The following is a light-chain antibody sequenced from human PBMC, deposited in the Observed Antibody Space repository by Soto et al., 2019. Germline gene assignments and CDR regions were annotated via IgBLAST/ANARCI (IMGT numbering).Light chain of an antibody. Sequence: DIQMTQSPSTLSASVGDRVTITCRASQSISNWLAWYQQKPGKAPKLLIYKASSLESGVPSRFSGSGSGTEFTLTISCLQPDDRATYFCQQYDSYPGTFGQGTKVEIK. CDR3: QQYDSYPGT. V-gene: IGKV1-5*03. CDR2: KAS. CDR1: QSISNW. J-gene: IGKJ1*01.